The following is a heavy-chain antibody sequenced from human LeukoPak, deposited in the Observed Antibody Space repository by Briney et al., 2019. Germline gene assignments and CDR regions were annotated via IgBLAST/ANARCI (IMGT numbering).Heavy chain of an antibody. J-gene: IGHJ4*02. Sequence: GGSLRLSYAASGFTFGSYQMNWVRQAPGEGLEWVSSISSSSSYIYYADSVKGRFTISRDNAKNSLYLQMNSLRAEDTAVYYCARERGYCGGDCSIYWGQGTLVTVSS. D-gene: IGHD2-21*02. CDR1: GFTFGSYQ. CDR2: ISSSSSYI. CDR3: ARERGYCGGDCSIY. V-gene: IGHV3-21*01.